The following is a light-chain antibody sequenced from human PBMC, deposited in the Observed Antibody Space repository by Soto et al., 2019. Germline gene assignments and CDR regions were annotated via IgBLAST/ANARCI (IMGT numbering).Light chain of an antibody. CDR3: QQRNNWPPDIT. CDR1: QTVSTY. V-gene: IGKV3-11*01. J-gene: IGKJ5*01. Sequence: EIVLTQSPVTLSLSPGDRATLSCRASQTVSTYLAWYQQKPGQAPRLLIYDASNRATGIPARFSGSGSGTDFPPPISSPEPEDFAVYYCQQRNNWPPDITFGQGTRLDIK. CDR2: DAS.